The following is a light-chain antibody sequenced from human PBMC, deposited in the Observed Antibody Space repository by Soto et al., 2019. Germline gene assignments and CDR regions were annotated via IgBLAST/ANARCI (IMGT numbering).Light chain of an antibody. J-gene: IGLJ3*02. CDR2: LNSDGSH. CDR3: QTWGTGIPWV. V-gene: IGLV4-69*01. CDR1: SGHSSYA. Sequence: QPVLTQSPSASASLGASVKLTCTLSSGHSSYAIAWHQQQPEKGPWYLMKLNSDGSHSKGDGIPDRFSGSSSGAERYLTISSLQSEDEADYYCQTWGTGIPWVFGGGTKVTVL.